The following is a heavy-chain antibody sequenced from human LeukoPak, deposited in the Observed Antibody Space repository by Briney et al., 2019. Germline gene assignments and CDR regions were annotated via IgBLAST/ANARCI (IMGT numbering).Heavy chain of an antibody. V-gene: IGHV3-30*18. CDR1: GFIFSSYG. Sequence: GRSLRLSCVASGFIFSSYGMHWVRQAPGKGLEWVAVISYDGRNKYYVDSVKGRFTISRDNSKNTLYLQMNSLRADDTAVYFCAKGLSYFDSSYWSNPEDSWGLGTLVTVSS. CDR3: AKGLSYFDSSYWSNPEDS. CDR2: ISYDGRNK. D-gene: IGHD3-22*01. J-gene: IGHJ4*02.